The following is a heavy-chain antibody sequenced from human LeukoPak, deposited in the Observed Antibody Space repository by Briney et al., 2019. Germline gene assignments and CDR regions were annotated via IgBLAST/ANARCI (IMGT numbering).Heavy chain of an antibody. D-gene: IGHD3-3*01. J-gene: IGHJ4*02. Sequence: GGSLRHSCAASGFTFSSYAMSWVRLAPGKGLEWLSVIRGSGDNTYYADSVKGRFTISRDNSKNTLYLQMSSLRAEDTAVYYCAKDGGGVLDYWGQGTLVTVSS. CDR2: IRGSGDNT. CDR3: AKDGGGVLDY. V-gene: IGHV3-23*01. CDR1: GFTFSSYA.